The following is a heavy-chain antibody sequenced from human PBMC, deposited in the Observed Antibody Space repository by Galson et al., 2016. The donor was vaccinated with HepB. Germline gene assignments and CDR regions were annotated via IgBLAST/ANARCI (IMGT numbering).Heavy chain of an antibody. V-gene: IGHV3-30*18. CDR2: ISYDGNNK. CDR1: GFSFSRYG. Sequence: SLRLSCAASGFSFSRYGMHWVRQAPGKGLEWVAVISYDGNNKNYADSVKGRFTISRDSSNNTLFLKMNSLRTEDTAVYYCAKERDLIAADPSLDSWGQGAPVTVSS. D-gene: IGHD2-15*01. J-gene: IGHJ4*02. CDR3: AKERDLIAADPSLDS.